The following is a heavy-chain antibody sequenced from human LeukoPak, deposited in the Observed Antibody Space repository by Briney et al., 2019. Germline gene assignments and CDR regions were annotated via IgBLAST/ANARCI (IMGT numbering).Heavy chain of an antibody. CDR3: ARDPDQIEGANFHY. Sequence: AGGSLRLSCAASGFTFSNYAIHWVRQAPGKGLEWVTNINQDGTMKYYVDSVKGRFTISRDNPKNSLYLQMNSLRAEDTAVYYCARDPDQIEGANFHYWGQGILVTVSS. CDR1: GFTFSNYA. J-gene: IGHJ4*02. CDR2: INQDGTMK. V-gene: IGHV3-7*01. D-gene: IGHD1-26*01.